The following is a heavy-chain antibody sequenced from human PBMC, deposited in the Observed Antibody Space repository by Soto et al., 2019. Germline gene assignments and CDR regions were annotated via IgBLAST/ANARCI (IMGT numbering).Heavy chain of an antibody. Sequence: GGSLRLSCAASGFTFSSYGMHWVRQAPGKGLEWVAVISYDGSNKYYADSVKGRFTISRDNSKNTLYLQMNSLRAEDTAVYYCAKEDNVLMVYAAVGYSSSRCPDYWGQGTLVTVSS. V-gene: IGHV3-30*18. CDR3: AKEDNVLMVYAAVGYSSSRCPDY. J-gene: IGHJ4*02. D-gene: IGHD2-8*01. CDR1: GFTFSSYG. CDR2: ISYDGSNK.